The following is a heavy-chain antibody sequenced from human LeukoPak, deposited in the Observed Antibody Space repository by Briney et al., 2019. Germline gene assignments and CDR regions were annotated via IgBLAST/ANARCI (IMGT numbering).Heavy chain of an antibody. V-gene: IGHV4-31*03. D-gene: IGHD3-3*01. J-gene: IGHJ5*02. CDR1: GGSISSGGSY. CDR2: IYYSGST. CDR3: PRDTWSRFDP. Sequence: SQTLSLTCTVSGGSISSGGSYWSWIRQHPGKGLEWIGYIYYSGSTYYNPSLKSRVTISVDTSKNQFSLKLSSVTAADTAVSYCPRDTWSRFDPWGQGTLVTVSS.